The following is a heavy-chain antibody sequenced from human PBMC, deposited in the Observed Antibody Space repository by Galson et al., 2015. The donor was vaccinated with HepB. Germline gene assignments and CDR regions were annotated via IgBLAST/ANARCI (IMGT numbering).Heavy chain of an antibody. Sequence: LRLSCAVSGFTFKDYAMSWVRQAPGKGLEWVSGISRSGGSTSYADSVKGRFTISRDNSKNTLFLEISSLRAEDTAIYYCAKDREVGYCSGGSCSPPDSWGQGTLVTVSA. CDR1: GFTFKDYA. J-gene: IGHJ4*02. V-gene: IGHV3-23*01. CDR2: ISRSGGST. D-gene: IGHD2-15*01. CDR3: AKDREVGYCSGGSCSPPDS.